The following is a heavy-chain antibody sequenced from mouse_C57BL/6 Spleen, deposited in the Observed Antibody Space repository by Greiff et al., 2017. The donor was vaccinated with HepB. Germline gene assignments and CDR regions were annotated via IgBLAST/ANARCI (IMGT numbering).Heavy chain of an antibody. J-gene: IGHJ3*01. CDR1: GFNINAYY. D-gene: IGHD1-1*01. CDR3: PPYYGSSSVAY. V-gene: IGHV14-1*01. Sequence: EVQLQQSGAELVRPGASVKLSCTTSGFNINAYYMHWVKQRPEQGLEWIGMIDPEDGDTEYAPKFQGKATMTAATSSKPAYLQLSSLTSEDTSVYYFPPYYGSSSVAYWSHGTLATVSA. CDR2: IDPEDGDT.